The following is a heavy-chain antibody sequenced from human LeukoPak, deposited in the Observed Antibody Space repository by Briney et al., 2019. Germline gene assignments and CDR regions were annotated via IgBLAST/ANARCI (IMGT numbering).Heavy chain of an antibody. J-gene: IGHJ4*02. D-gene: IGHD6-13*01. CDR1: GGSISGTNW. CDR2: ISLAGQT. V-gene: IGHV4-4*02. CDR3: ARQNPEAAGQGLDY. Sequence: SGTLSLTCGVSGGSISGTNWWSWVRQPPGQGLEWIGEISLAGQTNYNPSLNGRVTMSLDKSSNQLSLHLTSVTAADTAVYYCARQNPEAAGQGLDYWGQGTLVTVSS.